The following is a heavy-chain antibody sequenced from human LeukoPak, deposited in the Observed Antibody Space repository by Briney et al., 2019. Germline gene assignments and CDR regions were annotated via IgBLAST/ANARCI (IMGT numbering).Heavy chain of an antibody. CDR1: GYSISSGYY. CDR2: IYHSGST. CDR3: ARDPDPGTDSSGWYDY. Sequence: SETLSLTCTVSGYSISSGYYWGWIRQPPGKGLEWIGSIYHSGSTYYNPSLKSRVTISVDTSKNQFSLKLSSVTAADTAVYYCARDPDPGTDSSGWYDYWGQGTLVTVSS. V-gene: IGHV4-38-2*02. D-gene: IGHD6-19*01. J-gene: IGHJ4*02.